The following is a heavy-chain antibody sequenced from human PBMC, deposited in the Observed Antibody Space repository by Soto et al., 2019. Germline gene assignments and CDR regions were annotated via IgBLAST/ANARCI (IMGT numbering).Heavy chain of an antibody. V-gene: IGHV1-69*02. CDR1: GGTFSSYT. D-gene: IGHD3-9*01. CDR3: AIVMGAFYDISQTSRGHGAFDI. J-gene: IGHJ3*02. Sequence: GASVKVSCKASGGTFSSYTISWVRQAPGQGLEWMGRIIPILGIANYAQKFQGRVTITADKSTSTAYMELSSLRSEDTAVYYCAIVMGAFYDISQTSRGHGAFDIWGKGTMVTFS. CDR2: IIPILGIA.